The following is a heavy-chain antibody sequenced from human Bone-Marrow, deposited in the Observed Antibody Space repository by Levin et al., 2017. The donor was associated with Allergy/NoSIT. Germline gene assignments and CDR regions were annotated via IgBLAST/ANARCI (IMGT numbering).Heavy chain of an antibody. J-gene: IGHJ3*02. D-gene: IGHD2-15*01. CDR2: INHSGST. Sequence: ESLKISCAVYGGSFSGYYWSWIRQPPGKGLEWIGEINHSGSTNYNPSLKSRVTISVDTSKNQFSLKLSSVTAADTAVYYCARGEDIVVVVAATSGAFDSWGQGTMVTVSS. V-gene: IGHV4-34*01. CDR1: GGSFSGYY. CDR3: ARGEDIVVVVAATSGAFDS.